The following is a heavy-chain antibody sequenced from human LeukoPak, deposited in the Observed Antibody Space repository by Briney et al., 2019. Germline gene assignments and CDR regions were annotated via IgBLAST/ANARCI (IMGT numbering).Heavy chain of an antibody. CDR1: GFTFSSYS. Sequence: GGSLRLSCAASGFTFSSYSMNWVRQAPGKGLEWVSYISSSSSTIYYADSVKGRFTISRDNAKNSLYLQMNSLRAEDTALYYCARGEPWELLPSYYFDYWGQGTLVTVSS. CDR3: ARGEPWELLPSYYFDY. CDR2: ISSSSSTI. V-gene: IGHV3-48*04. D-gene: IGHD1-26*01. J-gene: IGHJ4*02.